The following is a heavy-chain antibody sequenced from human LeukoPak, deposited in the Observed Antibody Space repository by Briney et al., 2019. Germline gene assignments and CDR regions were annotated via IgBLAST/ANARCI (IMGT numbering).Heavy chain of an antibody. CDR2: IYHSGGT. J-gene: IGHJ4*02. Sequence: SETLSLTCTVSGGSISSGGYYWSWIRRPPGKGLEWIWYIYHSGGTYYNPSRKSRVTISVDMSKNQFSLKLSSVTAADTAVYYCARGWGDCSSTSCSFDYWGQGTLVTVSS. D-gene: IGHD2-2*01. CDR1: GGSISSGGYY. CDR3: ARGWGDCSSTSCSFDY. V-gene: IGHV4-30-2*01.